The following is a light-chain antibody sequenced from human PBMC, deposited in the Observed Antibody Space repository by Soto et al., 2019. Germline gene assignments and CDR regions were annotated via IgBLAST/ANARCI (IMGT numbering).Light chain of an antibody. Sequence: DIQMTQPPSTLSASIVDRITISCRASQNIDTWLAWYQQRPGEAPKLLIYTASNLENGVPSRFSGSGSGTAFTLTISSLQPEDFAPYYCQQYSDSSRSFGHGTQVE. CDR1: QNIDTW. J-gene: IGKJ1*01. CDR2: TAS. CDR3: QQYSDSSRS. V-gene: IGKV1-5*03.